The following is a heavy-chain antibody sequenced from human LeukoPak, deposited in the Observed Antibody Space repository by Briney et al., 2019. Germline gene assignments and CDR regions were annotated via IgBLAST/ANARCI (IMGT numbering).Heavy chain of an antibody. CDR2: INHSGST. V-gene: IGHV4-34*01. Sequence: SETLSLTCAVYGGSFSGYYWSWIRQPPGKGLEWIGEINHSGSTNYNPSLKSRVTISVDTSKNQFSLKLSSVTAEDTAVYYCAKEGGGYHYGGIDSWGQGTLVAVSS. CDR1: GGSFSGYY. J-gene: IGHJ4*02. D-gene: IGHD5-12*01. CDR3: AKEGGGYHYGGIDS.